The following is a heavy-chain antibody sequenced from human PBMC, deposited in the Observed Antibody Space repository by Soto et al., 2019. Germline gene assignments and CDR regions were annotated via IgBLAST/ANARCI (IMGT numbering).Heavy chain of an antibody. CDR1: GFTLDDYA. D-gene: IGHD1-26*01. Sequence: ESGGGLVQPGRSLRLSCAASGFTLDDYAMHWVRQAPGKGLEWVSGISWNSGSIGYADSVKGRFTISRDNAKNSLYLQMNSLRAEDTALYYCAKDNSGGSSYYRGAGWGQGTLVTVSS. J-gene: IGHJ4*02. CDR3: AKDNSGGSSYYRGAG. V-gene: IGHV3-9*01. CDR2: ISWNSGSI.